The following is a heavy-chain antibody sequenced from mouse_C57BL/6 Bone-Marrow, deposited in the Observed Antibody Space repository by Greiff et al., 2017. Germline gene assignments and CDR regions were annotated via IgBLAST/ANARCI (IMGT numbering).Heavy chain of an antibody. J-gene: IGHJ4*01. D-gene: IGHD2-1*01. CDR3: ARRGNYVLAMDY. CDR1: GYTFTDYY. Sequence: EVKLQESGPVLVKPGASVKMSCKASGYTFTDYYMNWVKQSHGKSLEWIGVINPYNGGTSYNQKFKGKATLTVDKSSSTAYMELNSLTSEDSAVYYCARRGNYVLAMDYWGQGTSVTVSS. CDR2: INPYNGGT. V-gene: IGHV1-19*01.